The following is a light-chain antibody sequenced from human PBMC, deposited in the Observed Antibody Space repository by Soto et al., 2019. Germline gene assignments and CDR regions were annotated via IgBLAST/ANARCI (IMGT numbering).Light chain of an antibody. V-gene: IGLV1-40*01. Sequence: QSVLTQPPSVSGAPGQRVTISCTGSTSNIGAGYEVHWYQQLPGTAPKLLVSGHNIRPSGVPDRFSGSKSGNTASLTISGLQPEDEADYYCSSYTRNSTYVFGTGTKVTVL. CDR1: TSNIGAGYE. J-gene: IGLJ1*01. CDR3: SSYTRNSTYV. CDR2: GHN.